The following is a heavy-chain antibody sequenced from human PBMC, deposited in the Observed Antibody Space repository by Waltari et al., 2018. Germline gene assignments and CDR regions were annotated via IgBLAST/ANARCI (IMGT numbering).Heavy chain of an antibody. CDR3: AKDEGNRRAPTFGMDV. J-gene: IGHJ6*02. D-gene: IGHD3-16*01. Sequence: EMQLLESGGGLAPPGGSVGLSCAASGFTLTRYTLNWVRQAPGRGLEWVSLMSGSGLIDYADSVKGRFTISRDNSKNTVFLQMDSLRAEDTAVYYCAKDEGNRRAPTFGMDVWGRGTTVIVS. V-gene: IGHV3-23*01. CDR1: GFTLTRYT. CDR2: MSGSGLI.